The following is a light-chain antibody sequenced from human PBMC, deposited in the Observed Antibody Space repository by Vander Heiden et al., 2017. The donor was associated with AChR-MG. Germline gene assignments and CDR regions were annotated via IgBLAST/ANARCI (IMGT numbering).Light chain of an antibody. CDR2: AAS. J-gene: IGKJ4*01. Sequence: EMVMTQSPATLSVSPGQRATLSCRASQNVNSYLAWYQVKPGQAPRLLIYAASTRATGIPATFSGSGSGTDFTLTISRLQSEDSAVYYCQQYNRWPTFGGGTKVEIK. CDR3: QQYNRWPT. CDR1: QNVNSY. V-gene: IGKV3-15*01.